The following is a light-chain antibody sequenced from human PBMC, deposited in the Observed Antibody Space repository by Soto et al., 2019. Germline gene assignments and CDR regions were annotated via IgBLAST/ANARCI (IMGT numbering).Light chain of an antibody. CDR1: QTVSSSF. Sequence: ENGLTQSRDTLSLSPGDRATLSCRASQTVSSSFLAWYQQKPGQAPRLLIYGSSSRASGIPDRFSGSGSGTDFTLTIRRLEPEDFAVYYCQQYSSSPYSFGQGTKLEIK. V-gene: IGKV3-20*01. CDR2: GSS. J-gene: IGKJ2*03. CDR3: QQYSSSPYS.